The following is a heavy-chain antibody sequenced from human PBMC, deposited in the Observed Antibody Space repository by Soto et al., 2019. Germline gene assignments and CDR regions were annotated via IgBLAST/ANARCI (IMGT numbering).Heavy chain of an antibody. Sequence: EVQLLESGGGLVQPGGSLTLSCAASGFIFSSFAMSWVRQAPGKGLEWVSVISGSGGTTSYANSVKGRFTSSRDNSKRMLYLQMSSLRAEDTAVYYCAKDQRYSSSWYPFDYWGQGTLVTVSS. V-gene: IGHV3-23*01. D-gene: IGHD6-13*01. CDR2: ISGSGGTT. J-gene: IGHJ4*02. CDR3: AKDQRYSSSWYPFDY. CDR1: GFIFSSFA.